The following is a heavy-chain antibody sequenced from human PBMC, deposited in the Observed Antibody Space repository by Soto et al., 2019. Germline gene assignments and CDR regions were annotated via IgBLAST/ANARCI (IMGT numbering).Heavy chain of an antibody. CDR3: ARVGGVAARTFDY. Sequence: PAETLSLTCTVSGFSISPFYLSWVRQPPGKGLEWIGHLYYSGNTNYNPSLKSRVTISVDASKNQVSLRLTSVTAADTAVYYCARVGGVAARTFDYWGQGTVVTVSS. V-gene: IGHV4-59*01. D-gene: IGHD3-16*01. J-gene: IGHJ4*02. CDR2: LYYSGNT. CDR1: GFSISPFY.